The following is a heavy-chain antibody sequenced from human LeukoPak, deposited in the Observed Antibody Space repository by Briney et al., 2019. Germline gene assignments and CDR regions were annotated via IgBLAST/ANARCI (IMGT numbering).Heavy chain of an antibody. V-gene: IGHV1-2*02. Sequence: ASVKVSCKASGYTFTGYYMHWVRQAPGQGLGWMGWINPNSGGTNYAQKFQGRVTMTRDPSISTAYIELSRLRSDDTAVYYCARDSVAVAEGDWFDPWGQGTLVTVSS. CDR2: INPNSGGT. CDR3: ARDSVAVAEGDWFDP. CDR1: GYTFTGYY. J-gene: IGHJ5*02. D-gene: IGHD6-19*01.